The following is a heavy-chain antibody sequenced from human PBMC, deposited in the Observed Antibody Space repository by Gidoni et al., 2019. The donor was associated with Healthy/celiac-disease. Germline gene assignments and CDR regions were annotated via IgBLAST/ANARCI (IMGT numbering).Heavy chain of an antibody. Sequence: QLQLQESGPGLVKPSETLSLTCTASGGSISSISYYWGWIRQPPGKGLEWIGSIDYSGSTYYNPSLKSRVTISVDTSKNQFSLKLSSVTAADTAVYYCATQPKLRFLEWLFDYWGQGTLVTVSS. D-gene: IGHD3-3*01. J-gene: IGHJ4*02. CDR2: IDYSGST. V-gene: IGHV4-39*01. CDR1: GGSISSISYY. CDR3: ATQPKLRFLEWLFDY.